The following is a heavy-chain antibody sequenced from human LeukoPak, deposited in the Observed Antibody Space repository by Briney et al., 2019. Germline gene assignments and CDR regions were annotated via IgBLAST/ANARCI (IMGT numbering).Heavy chain of an antibody. Sequence: PGGSLRLSCAASGFSISDYYMGWIRQGPGKGLEWLSYISGSSEYISYADSVKGRFTISRDNAKQSLYLQMNGLRAEDTAVYYCAKDILEAGLFFDYWGLGTLVTVSS. J-gene: IGHJ4*02. CDR1: GFSISDYY. V-gene: IGHV3-11*01. D-gene: IGHD6-13*01. CDR2: ISGSSEYI. CDR3: AKDILEAGLFFDY.